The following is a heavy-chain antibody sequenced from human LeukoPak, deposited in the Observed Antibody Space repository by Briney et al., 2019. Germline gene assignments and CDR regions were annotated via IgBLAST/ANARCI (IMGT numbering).Heavy chain of an antibody. Sequence: ASVKVSCKASGYTFTSYGISWVRQAPGQGLEWMGWISAYNGNTNCAQKLQGRVTMTTDTSTSTAYMELRSLRSDDTAVYYCARVRNSMITFGGVIAGDAFDIWGQGTMVTVSS. CDR2: ISAYNGNT. CDR1: GYTFTSYG. J-gene: IGHJ3*02. D-gene: IGHD3-16*02. V-gene: IGHV1-18*01. CDR3: ARVRNSMITFGGVIAGDAFDI.